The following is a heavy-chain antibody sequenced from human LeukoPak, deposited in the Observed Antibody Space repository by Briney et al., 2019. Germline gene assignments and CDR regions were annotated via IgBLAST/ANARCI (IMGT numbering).Heavy chain of an antibody. V-gene: IGHV1-69*13. CDR2: IIPIFGTA. D-gene: IGHD2-2*01. J-gene: IGHJ4*02. Sequence: SVKVSCKASGGTFSSYAISGVRQAPAQGLEWMGGIIPIFGTANYAQKFQSRVTITADESTSTAYMELSSLRSEDTAVYYCARVASGYCSGTSCYDYWGQGTLVTVSS. CDR1: GGTFSSYA. CDR3: ARVASGYCSGTSCYDY.